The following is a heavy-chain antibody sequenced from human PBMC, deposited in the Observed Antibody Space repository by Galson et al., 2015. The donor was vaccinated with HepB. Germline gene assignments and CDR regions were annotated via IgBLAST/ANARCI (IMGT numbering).Heavy chain of an antibody. J-gene: IGHJ4*02. V-gene: IGHV3-66*02. CDR1: GFTVSFNY. CDR3: ASTRNSWYPYFDY. Sequence: SLRLSCAASGFTVSFNYMSWVRQAPGKGLEWVSVIYSGGRAYYADSVKGRFTISRDNSKNTLYIQMNSLRAEDTAVYYCASTRNSWYPYFDYWGQGTLVTVSS. CDR2: IYSGGRA. D-gene: IGHD6-13*01.